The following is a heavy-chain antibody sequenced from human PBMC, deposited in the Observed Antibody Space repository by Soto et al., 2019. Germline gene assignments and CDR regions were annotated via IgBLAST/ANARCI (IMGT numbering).Heavy chain of an antibody. D-gene: IGHD2-15*01. CDR3: ASRAPRPPKKGNCSGGSCWDFDY. CDR1: GYTFTSYY. CDR2: INPSGGST. J-gene: IGHJ4*02. Sequence: ASVKVSCKASGYTFTSYYMHWVRQAPGQGLEWMGIINPSGGSTSYAQKFQGRVTMTRDTSTSTAYMELSSLRSDDTAVYYCASRAPRPPKKGNCSGGSCWDFDYWGQGTLVTVSS. V-gene: IGHV1-46*01.